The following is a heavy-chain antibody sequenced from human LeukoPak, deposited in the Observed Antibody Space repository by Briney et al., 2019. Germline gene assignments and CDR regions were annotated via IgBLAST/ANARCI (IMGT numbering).Heavy chain of an antibody. J-gene: IGHJ4*02. CDR2: IYYSGST. CDR1: GDSISTSSYY. V-gene: IGHV4-39*07. D-gene: IGHD1-1*01. CDR3: ARGTTGTTLSDY. Sequence: SETLSLTCSVSGDSISTSSYYWGWIRQPPGKGLEWIGTIYYSGSTYYNPSLTSRVTISVDTSKNQFSLKLSSVTAADTAVYYCARGTTGTTLSDYWGQGTLVTVSS.